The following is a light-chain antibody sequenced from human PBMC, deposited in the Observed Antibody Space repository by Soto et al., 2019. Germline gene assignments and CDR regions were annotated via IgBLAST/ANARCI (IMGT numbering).Light chain of an antibody. Sequence: QSALTQPASVSGSPGQSITISCTGSSSDVGGYNYVSWYQQHPGKAPKLMIYDVSNRPSGVSNRFSGSKSGNTASLTISGLQAEDEADYYCSSYISSSTRPYVFGTGTKVTVL. CDR1: SSDVGGYNY. J-gene: IGLJ1*01. CDR3: SSYISSSTRPYV. CDR2: DVS. V-gene: IGLV2-14*01.